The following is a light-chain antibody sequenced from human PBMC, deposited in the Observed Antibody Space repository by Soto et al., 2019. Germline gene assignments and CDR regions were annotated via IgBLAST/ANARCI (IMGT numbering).Light chain of an antibody. V-gene: IGKV3D-20*02. CDR1: QSVRNSL. J-gene: IGKJ5*01. CDR2: DAS. Sequence: EIMFTHSQGTLSFSPSHGGTLXTKASQSVRNSLLAWYQQKPGQPPRLLIYDASTRATATPERFSGSGSGTDFTLTISSLEPEDFAVYYCQHRSNWQVTFGQGTRLEIK. CDR3: QHRSNWQVT.